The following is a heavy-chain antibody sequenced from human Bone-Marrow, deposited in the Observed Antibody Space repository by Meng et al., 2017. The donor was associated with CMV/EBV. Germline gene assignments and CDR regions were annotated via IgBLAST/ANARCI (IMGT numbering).Heavy chain of an antibody. CDR3: AKSPRAYSTLFGVVIGHMDV. CDR1: GFTISCYW. Sequence: GESLKISCATAGFTISCYWMHCVRQAPGKGLVLVSRINSDGSSTSYVDSVKGRFIISRGNAKNTLHLQMTSLRAEDTAVYYCAKSPRAYSTLFGVVIGHMDVWGQGTTVTVSS. V-gene: IGHV3-74*01. D-gene: IGHD3-3*01. CDR2: INSDGSST. J-gene: IGHJ6*02.